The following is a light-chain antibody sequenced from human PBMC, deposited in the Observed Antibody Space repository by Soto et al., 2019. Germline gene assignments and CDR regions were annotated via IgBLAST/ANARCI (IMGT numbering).Light chain of an antibody. Sequence: QSVLTQPPSVSGAPGQRVTFSCAGTSSNIGAGFDVHWYQHLPGTAPKLLIYGNTNRPSGVPDRFSGSKSGTSASLAITGLQAEDEADYYCQAYDTSLSGGVVFGAGTKLTVL. J-gene: IGLJ2*01. V-gene: IGLV1-40*01. CDR2: GNT. CDR1: SSNIGAGFD. CDR3: QAYDTSLSGGVV.